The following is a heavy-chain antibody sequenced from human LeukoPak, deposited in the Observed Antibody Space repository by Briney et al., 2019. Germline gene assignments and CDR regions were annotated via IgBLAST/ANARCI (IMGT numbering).Heavy chain of an antibody. CDR1: GFTFSSYW. D-gene: IGHD2-15*01. Sequence: PGRSLRLSCAASGFTFSSYWMHWVRQAPGKGLVWVSRINSDGSSTSYADSVKGRFTISRDNAKNSLYLQMNSLRAEDTAVYYCARDTLGYCSGGSCSGHAFDIWGQGTMVTVSS. CDR3: ARDTLGYCSGGSCSGHAFDI. V-gene: IGHV3-74*01. CDR2: INSDGSST. J-gene: IGHJ3*02.